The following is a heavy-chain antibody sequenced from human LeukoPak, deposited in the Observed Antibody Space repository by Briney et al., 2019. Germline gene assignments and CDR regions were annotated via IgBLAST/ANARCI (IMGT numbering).Heavy chain of an antibody. CDR3: ARGAGGPAAIAGYYYYYYMDV. J-gene: IGHJ6*03. CDR2: IYYSGGT. D-gene: IGHD2-2*01. CDR1: GGSISSGDYY. V-gene: IGHV4-30-4*08. Sequence: SETLSLTCTVSGGSISSGDYYWSWIRQPPGKGLEWIGYIYYSGGTYYNPSLKSRVTISVDTSKNQFSLKLSSVTAADTAVYYCARGAGGPAAIAGYYYYYYMDVWGKGTTVTVSS.